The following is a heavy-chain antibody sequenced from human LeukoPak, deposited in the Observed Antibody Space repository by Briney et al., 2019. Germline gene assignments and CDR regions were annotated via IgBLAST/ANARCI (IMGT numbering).Heavy chain of an antibody. V-gene: IGHV3-48*03. CDR3: ARSGGIFDY. CDR2: ISSSGSTI. J-gene: IGHJ4*02. Sequence: GGSLRLSCAASGFTFSSYEMNWVRQAPGKGLEGVSYISSSGSTIYYADSVKGRFTISSANAKNSLYLQMNSLRAEDTAVYYCARSGGIFDYWGQGTLVTVSS. CDR1: GFTFSSYE.